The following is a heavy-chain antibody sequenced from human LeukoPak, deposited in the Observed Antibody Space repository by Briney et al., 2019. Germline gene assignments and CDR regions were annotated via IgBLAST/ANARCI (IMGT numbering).Heavy chain of an antibody. CDR2: ISYDGTNK. CDR1: GFSFSSYA. Sequence: GGSLRLSCAASGFSFSSYAMNWVRQAPGRGLEWVAFISYDGTNKYYADSVKGRFTISRDNSKNTLYLQMNNLRAEDTAMYYCARGQGLIVSTTGDYWGQGTLVTVSS. J-gene: IGHJ4*02. V-gene: IGHV3-30-3*01. CDR3: ARGQGLIVSTTGDY. D-gene: IGHD2-2*01.